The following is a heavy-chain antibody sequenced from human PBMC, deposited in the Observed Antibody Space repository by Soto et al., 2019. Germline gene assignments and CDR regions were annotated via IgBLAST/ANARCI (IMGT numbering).Heavy chain of an antibody. CDR1: GGSISSYY. J-gene: IGHJ3*02. V-gene: IGHV4-59*01. CDR2: IYYSGST. CDR3: ARWGDRGRYVGTDSSSWYAFDI. Sequence: SETLSLTCTVSGGSISSYYWSWIRQPPGKGLEWIGYIYYSGSTNYNPSLKSRVTISVDTSKNQFSLKLSSVTAADTAVYYCARWGDRGRYVGTDSSSWYAFDIWGQGTMVTVSS. D-gene: IGHD6-13*01.